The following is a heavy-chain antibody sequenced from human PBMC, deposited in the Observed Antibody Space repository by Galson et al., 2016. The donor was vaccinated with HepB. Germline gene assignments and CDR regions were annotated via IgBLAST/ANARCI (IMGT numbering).Heavy chain of an antibody. Sequence: RLSCAASGFSIADYGMHWVRQAPGKGLEWVSGISWNTDNIDYVENVKGRFTISRDNAKNSLYLQMNSLRPEDTAIYYCAKDYYGSASSMHWGQGTLVTVSA. CDR1: GFSIADYG. D-gene: IGHD3-10*01. J-gene: IGHJ1*01. CDR3: AKDYYGSASSMH. V-gene: IGHV3-9*01. CDR2: ISWNTDNI.